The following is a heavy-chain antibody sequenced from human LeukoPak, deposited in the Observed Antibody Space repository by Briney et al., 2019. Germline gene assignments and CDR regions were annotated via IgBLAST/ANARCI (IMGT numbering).Heavy chain of an antibody. CDR2: IFYSGTT. Sequence: SETLSLTCTVSGGSISYYYWSWIRQPPGKGLEWIGYIFYSGTTNYNPSLKSRVTISVDTSKNQFSLRLSSVTAADTAVYYCARVSPTYCSYDRRAVNWFDPWGQGTLVTVSS. V-gene: IGHV4-59*01. J-gene: IGHJ5*02. D-gene: IGHD5-12*01. CDR3: ARVSPTYCSYDRRAVNWFDP. CDR1: GGSISYYY.